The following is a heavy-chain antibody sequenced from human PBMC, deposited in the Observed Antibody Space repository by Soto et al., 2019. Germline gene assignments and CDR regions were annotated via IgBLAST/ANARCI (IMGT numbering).Heavy chain of an antibody. V-gene: IGHV4-34*01. J-gene: IGHJ6*02. CDR1: GGSFSGYY. CDR2: INHSGRS. D-gene: IGHD3-16*01. Sequence: PGETLSLTFAVNGGSFSGYYWSWIRQPPGKGLEWIGEINHSGRSNYKPSLKSRVTVSVDKSKKQFSLNLSSVTAADTAVYYCARGRGAENTFYYYFGMDVWGQGTTVTVSS. CDR3: ARGRGAENTFYYYFGMDV.